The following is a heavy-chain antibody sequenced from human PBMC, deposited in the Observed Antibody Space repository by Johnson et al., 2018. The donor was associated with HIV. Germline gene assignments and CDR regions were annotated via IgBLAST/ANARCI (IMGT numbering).Heavy chain of an antibody. CDR2: LRYDGDIT. V-gene: IGHV3-30*02. CDR3: ARAYSGSYSLLSAFDI. CDR1: VFTFSNYG. D-gene: IGHD1-26*01. J-gene: IGHJ3*02. Sequence: QVQLVESVGGVVQPGGSLRLSCAASVFTFSNYGMHWVRQAPGKGLEWVAFLRYDGDITYYIDSVKGRFTISRDNSKNTLYLQMNSLRAEDTALYYCARAYSGSYSLLSAFDIWGQGTMVTVSS.